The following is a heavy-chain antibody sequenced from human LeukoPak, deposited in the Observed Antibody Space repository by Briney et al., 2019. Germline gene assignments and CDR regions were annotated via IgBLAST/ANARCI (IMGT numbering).Heavy chain of an antibody. CDR3: ARDRSDCFNGVCYNYYFDS. D-gene: IGHD2-8*01. J-gene: IGHJ4*02. CDR2: ISSSGSYI. CDR1: GFTFRTYS. V-gene: IGHV3-21*06. Sequence: GGSLRLSCAASGFTFRTYSMNWVRQAPGKGLEWVSSISSSGSYIYYADSVKGRFTISRDNAKNSVNLQMNSLRAEDTAVYYCARDRSDCFNGVCYNYYFDSWGQGTLVTVSS.